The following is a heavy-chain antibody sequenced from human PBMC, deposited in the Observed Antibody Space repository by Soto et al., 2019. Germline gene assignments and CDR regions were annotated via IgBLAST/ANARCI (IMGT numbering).Heavy chain of an antibody. Sequence: ASVKVSCKASGYIFTSCGITWVRQAPGQGLEWMGWISVYNGNTNYAQKLQGRVTMTTDTSTSTAYMELRSLRSDDTAVYYCSRVDSKYCGGDCYSGYWGQGTRVTVSS. CDR3: SRVDSKYCGGDCYSGY. CDR2: ISVYNGNT. D-gene: IGHD2-21*01. J-gene: IGHJ4*02. CDR1: GYIFTSCG. V-gene: IGHV1-18*01.